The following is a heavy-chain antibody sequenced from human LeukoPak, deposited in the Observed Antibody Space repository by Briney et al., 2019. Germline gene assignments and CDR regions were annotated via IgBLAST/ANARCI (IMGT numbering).Heavy chain of an antibody. V-gene: IGHV4-34*01. J-gene: IGHJ5*02. CDR2: INHSGST. CDR1: GGSFSGYY. Sequence: SETLSLTCAVYGGSFSGYYWSWIRQPPGKGLEWIGEINHSGSTNYNPSLKSRVTISVDTSKSQFSLKQSSVTAADTAVYYCARSKVPATGNWFDPWGQGTLVTVSS. CDR3: ARSKVPATGNWFDP. D-gene: IGHD2-21*02.